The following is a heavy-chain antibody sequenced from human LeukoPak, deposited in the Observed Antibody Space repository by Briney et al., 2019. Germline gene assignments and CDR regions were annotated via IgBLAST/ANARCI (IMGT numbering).Heavy chain of an antibody. CDR1: GFTFSSYS. CDR3: ARALDEGARFDY. V-gene: IGHV3-21*01. Sequence: PGGSLRLSCAASGFTFSSYSMNWVRQAPGKGLEWVSFISSSSRYIYYADSVKGRFTISRDNAKNSLYLQMNSLRAEDTAVYYCARALDEGARFDYWGQGTLVTVSS. J-gene: IGHJ4*02. CDR2: ISSSSRYI.